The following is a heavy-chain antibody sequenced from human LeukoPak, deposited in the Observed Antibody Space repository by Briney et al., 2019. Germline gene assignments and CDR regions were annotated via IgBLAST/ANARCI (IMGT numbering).Heavy chain of an antibody. V-gene: IGHV4-34*01. J-gene: IGHJ6*03. D-gene: IGHD3-10*01. CDR2: INHSGST. Sequence: PSETLSLTCAVYGGSFSGYYWSWIRQPPGKGLEWIGEINHSGSTNYNPSLKSRVTISVDTSKNQFSLKLNSVTAADTAVYYCARLGFGEPGYYYYYYMDVWGKGTTVTISS. CDR1: GGSFSGYY. CDR3: ARLGFGEPGYYYYYYMDV.